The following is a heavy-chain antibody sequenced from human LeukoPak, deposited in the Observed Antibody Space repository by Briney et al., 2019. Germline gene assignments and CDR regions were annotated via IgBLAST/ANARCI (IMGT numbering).Heavy chain of an antibody. CDR3: ARRATSGWFDP. D-gene: IGHD1-26*01. Sequence: SETLSLTCTVSGGSISSSSYYWGWIRQPPGKGLEWIGSIYYDGSTYFNPSLKTRVTISVDTSRNQFSLRLSSVTAADTAVYSCARRATSGWFDPWGQGALVTVSS. J-gene: IGHJ5*02. CDR1: GGSISSSSYY. V-gene: IGHV4-39*01. CDR2: IYYDGST.